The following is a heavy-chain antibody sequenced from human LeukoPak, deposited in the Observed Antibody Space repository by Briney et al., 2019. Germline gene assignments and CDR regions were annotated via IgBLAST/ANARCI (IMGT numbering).Heavy chain of an antibody. CDR2: ISSSSSYI. CDR1: GFTFNTYA. J-gene: IGHJ4*02. Sequence: GGSLRLSCPASGFTFNTYAMSWVRQAPGKGLEWVSSISSSSSYIYYADSLKGRFTISRDNAKNSLYLQMNSLRVEDTAVYYCARDRWGYSYGGYWGQGTLVTVSS. CDR3: ARDRWGYSYGGY. D-gene: IGHD5-18*01. V-gene: IGHV3-21*01.